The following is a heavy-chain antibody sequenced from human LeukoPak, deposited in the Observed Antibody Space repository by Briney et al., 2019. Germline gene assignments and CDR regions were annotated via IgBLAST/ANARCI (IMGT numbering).Heavy chain of an antibody. CDR3: VKDYQVGNSPAFGDY. J-gene: IGHJ4*02. V-gene: IGHV3-7*03. Sequence: GGSLRLSCAVSGLTFSSSWMDWVRQAPGRGLERVASINPEGSEKYSADSVKGRFTISRDNAKNSLYLQMDSLRVEDTAVYYCVKDYQVGNSPAFGDYWGQGTLVTISS. D-gene: IGHD1-26*01. CDR1: GLTFSSSW. CDR2: INPEGSEK.